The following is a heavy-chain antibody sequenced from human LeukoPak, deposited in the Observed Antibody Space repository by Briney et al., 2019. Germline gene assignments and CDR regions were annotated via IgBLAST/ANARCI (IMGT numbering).Heavy chain of an antibody. D-gene: IGHD1-26*01. CDR3: AKDYSGSYYYFDY. CDR1: GFTFSSYA. CDR2: ISGSGGST. J-gene: IGHJ4*02. V-gene: IGHV3-23*01. Sequence: GGSLRLPCAASGFTFSSYAMSWVRQAPGKGLEWVSAISGSGGSTYYADSVKGRFTISRDNSKNTLYLQMNSLRAEDTAVYYCAKDYSGSYYYFDYWGRGTLVTVSS.